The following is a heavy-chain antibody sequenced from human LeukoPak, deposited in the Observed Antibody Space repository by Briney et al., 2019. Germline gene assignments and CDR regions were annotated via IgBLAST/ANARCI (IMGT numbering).Heavy chain of an antibody. D-gene: IGHD4-17*01. J-gene: IGHJ4*02. Sequence: AASVKVSCKASGYTLTGYYMHWVRPAPGQGLAWMGWINPNSGGTKYVQKFQGRVSMTRDPSISTGYMELSRLRSDDTAVYYCARGFHGDYYFDYWGQGTLVTVSS. CDR2: INPNSGGT. CDR1: GYTLTGYY. CDR3: ARGFHGDYYFDY. V-gene: IGHV1-2*02.